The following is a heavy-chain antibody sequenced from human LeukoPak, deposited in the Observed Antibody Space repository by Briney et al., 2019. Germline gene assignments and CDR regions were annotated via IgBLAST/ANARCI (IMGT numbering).Heavy chain of an antibody. V-gene: IGHV3-48*03. J-gene: IGHJ4*02. CDR1: GFTFSSYE. CDR3: AGERCSSTSCYGTYFDY. D-gene: IGHD2-2*01. CDR2: ISSSGSTI. Sequence: GGSLRLSCAASGFTFSSYEMNWVRQAPGKGLEWVSYISSSGSTIYYADSVKGRFTISRDKAKNSLYLQMNSLRAEDTAVYYCAGERCSSTSCYGTYFDYWGQGTLVTVSS.